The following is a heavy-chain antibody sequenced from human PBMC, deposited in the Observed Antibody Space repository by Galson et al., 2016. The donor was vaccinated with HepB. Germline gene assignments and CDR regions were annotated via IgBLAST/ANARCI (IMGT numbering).Heavy chain of an antibody. CDR2: IYPGDSET. Sequence: SGAEVKKPGESLKISCRGSGYRFTTYWIGWVRQMPGKGLEWMGIIYPGDSETRYSPSFQDHVTISADKSFTPAHLEWSSLKTSDTAIYYCARQAFYYGSGSYFLDYWGQGTLVTVSS. CDR3: ARQAFYYGSGSYFLDY. CDR1: GYRFTTYW. D-gene: IGHD3-10*01. J-gene: IGHJ4*02. V-gene: IGHV5-51*01.